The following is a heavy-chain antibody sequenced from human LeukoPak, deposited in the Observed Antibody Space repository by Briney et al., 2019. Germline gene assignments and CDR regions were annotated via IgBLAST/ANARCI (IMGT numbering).Heavy chain of an antibody. V-gene: IGHV5-10-1*01. CDR2: IDPSDSYS. J-gene: IGHJ4*02. Sequence: GESLKISCKGSGYSFANYWINWVRQMPGKGLEWMERIDPSDSYSNYSPSFRGHVTISADKSISTAYLQWSSLKASATDTYYCARQDYDSGHPGYWGQGTLVAVSS. CDR1: GYSFANYW. D-gene: IGHD3-10*01. CDR3: ARQDYDSGHPGY.